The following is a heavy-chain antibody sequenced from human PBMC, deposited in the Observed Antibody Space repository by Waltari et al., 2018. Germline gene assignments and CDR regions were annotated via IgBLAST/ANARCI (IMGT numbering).Heavy chain of an antibody. CDR3: ARLSSSEVEWFDP. J-gene: IGHJ5*02. D-gene: IGHD6-13*01. Sequence: QLQLQESGPGLVKPSETLSLTCPVSGGSISSSSYYWGWIRQPPGKGLEWIGSIYYSGSTYYNPSLKSRVTISVDTSKNQFSLKLSSVTAADTAVYYCARLSSSEVEWFDPWGQGTLVTVSS. CDR1: GGSISSSSYY. CDR2: IYYSGST. V-gene: IGHV4-39*07.